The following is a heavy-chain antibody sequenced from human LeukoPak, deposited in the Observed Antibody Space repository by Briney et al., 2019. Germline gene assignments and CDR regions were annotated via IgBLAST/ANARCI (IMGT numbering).Heavy chain of an antibody. Sequence: GGSLRLSCAASGFSFNTYAMSWVRQAPGKGLEWVSSGGVTGNTHYSDSVMGRFTISRDSSKNTLYLQMNSLRAEDTAVYYCAKRSPRGTYYFDSWGQGALVTVSS. V-gene: IGHV3-23*01. CDR1: GFSFNTYA. CDR2: GGVTGNT. D-gene: IGHD1-26*01. J-gene: IGHJ4*02. CDR3: AKRSPRGTYYFDS.